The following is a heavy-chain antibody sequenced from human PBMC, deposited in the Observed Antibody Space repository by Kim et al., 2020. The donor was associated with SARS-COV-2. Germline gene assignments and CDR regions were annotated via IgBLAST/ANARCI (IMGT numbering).Heavy chain of an antibody. J-gene: IGHJ6*02. D-gene: IGHD6-13*01. CDR3: ARDMGSWYGSHYYYYGMDV. V-gene: IGHV4-59*01. Sequence: SRVTISVDTSKNQFSLKLSSVTAADTAVYYCARDMGSWYGSHYYYYGMDVWGQGTTVTVSS.